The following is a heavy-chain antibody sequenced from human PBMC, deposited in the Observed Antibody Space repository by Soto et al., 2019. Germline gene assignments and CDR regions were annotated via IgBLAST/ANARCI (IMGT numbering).Heavy chain of an antibody. J-gene: IGHJ6*02. Sequence: LRLSCAASGFTFSSYAMHWVRQAPGKGLEWVAVISYDGSNKYYADSVKGRFTISRDNSKNTLYLQMNSLRAEDTAVYYCARHLPPGYCSSTSCNYGMDVWGQGTTVTVSS. CDR1: GFTFSSYA. V-gene: IGHV3-30-3*01. CDR3: ARHLPPGYCSSTSCNYGMDV. D-gene: IGHD2-2*01. CDR2: ISYDGSNK.